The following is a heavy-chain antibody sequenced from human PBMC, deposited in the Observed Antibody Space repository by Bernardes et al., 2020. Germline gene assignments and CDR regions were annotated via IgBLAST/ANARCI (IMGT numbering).Heavy chain of an antibody. V-gene: IGHV3-23*01. D-gene: IGHD2-15*01. Sequence: GGSLRLSCAASSYGMNWVRQAPGKGLEWISFITDTGVGTRYADSVKGRFTVSRDISTNTVSLQMSSLRVEDTAVYYCAKGAWYCSGSSCPRILGYSYYYMDVWGKWTTVTVSS. J-gene: IGHJ6*03. CDR3: AKGAWYCSGSSCPRILGYSYYYMDV. CDR1: SYG. CDR2: ITDTGVGT.